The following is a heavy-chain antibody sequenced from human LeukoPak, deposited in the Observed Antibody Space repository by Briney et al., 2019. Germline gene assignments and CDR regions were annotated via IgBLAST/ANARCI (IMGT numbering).Heavy chain of an antibody. CDR3: ARSGGSSGAF. D-gene: IGHD1-14*01. Sequence: KTSETLSLTCTASGGSVSSGSYYWSWTRQPPGKGLGWIGYVYYSGSTNYNPSLKSRVTISVDTSKNQFSLKLSSVTAADTAVYYCARSGGSSGAFWGQGTTVTVSS. V-gene: IGHV4-61*01. CDR2: VYYSGST. CDR1: GGSVSSGSYY. J-gene: IGHJ6*02.